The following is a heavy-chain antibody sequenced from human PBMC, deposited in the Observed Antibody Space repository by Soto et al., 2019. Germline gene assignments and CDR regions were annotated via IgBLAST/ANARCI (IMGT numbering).Heavy chain of an antibody. Sequence: PGESLKISCTGFGYTFTTLCISWVRQMPGKGLEWMGRIDPGDTYATYSPAFQGHVTISADKATSTAYLQWSSLKASDTAMYYCARIYCTTTTCDSWFDPWGQGTLVTVSS. D-gene: IGHD2-2*01. CDR3: ARIYCTTTTCDSWFDP. CDR1: GYTFTTLC. V-gene: IGHV5-10-1*01. CDR2: IDPGDTYA. J-gene: IGHJ5*02.